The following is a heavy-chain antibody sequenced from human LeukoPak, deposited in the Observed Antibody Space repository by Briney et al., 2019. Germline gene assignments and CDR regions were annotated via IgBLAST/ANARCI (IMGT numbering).Heavy chain of an antibody. CDR1: GGSISSSSYY. V-gene: IGHV4-39*07. CDR2: IYYSGST. Sequence: SETLSLTCTVSGGSISSSSYYWGWIRQPPGKGLEWIGSIYYSGSTYYNPSLKSRVTISVDTSKNQFSLKLSSVTAADTAVYYCAREREGPYGYLDYWGQGTLVTVSS. CDR3: AREREGPYGYLDY. D-gene: IGHD4-17*01. J-gene: IGHJ4*02.